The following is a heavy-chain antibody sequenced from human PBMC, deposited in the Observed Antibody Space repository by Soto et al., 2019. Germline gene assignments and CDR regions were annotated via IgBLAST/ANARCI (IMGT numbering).Heavy chain of an antibody. CDR2: IYYSGST. V-gene: IGHV4-59*01. CDR3: ARNYYDSSGYFDY. J-gene: IGHJ4*02. Sequence: SETLSLTCTVSGGSMSSNYWTWIRQSPGKGLEWIGYIYYSGSTNYNPSLKSRVTISVDTSKNQFSLKLSSVTAADTAVYYCARNYYDSSGYFDYWGQGTLVTVSS. CDR1: GGSMSSNY. D-gene: IGHD3-22*01.